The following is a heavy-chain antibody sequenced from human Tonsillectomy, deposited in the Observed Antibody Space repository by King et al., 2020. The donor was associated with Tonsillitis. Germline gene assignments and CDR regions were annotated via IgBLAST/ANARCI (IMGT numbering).Heavy chain of an antibody. CDR3: AKEGGSTYGPLLFHRPSTS. V-gene: IGHV3-23*04. Sequence: VQLVESGGGLVQPGGSLRLSCGASGFTFSSYAMSWVRQAPGKGLEWVSVISGSGGSTYYADSVKGRFTTSRDNSKNTLYLQMNSLRAEDTAVYFCAKEGGSTYGPLLFHRPSTSWGQGTLVTVSS. CDR1: GFTFSSYA. CDR2: ISGSGGST. J-gene: IGHJ5*02. D-gene: IGHD2/OR15-2a*01.